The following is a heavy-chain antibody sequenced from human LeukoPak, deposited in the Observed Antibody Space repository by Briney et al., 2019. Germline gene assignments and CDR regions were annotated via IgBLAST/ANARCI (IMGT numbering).Heavy chain of an antibody. V-gene: IGHV3-21*01. CDR2: ISRSGTYI. CDR1: GFTFSIS. Sequence: PGGSLRLSCAASGFTFSISMNWVRQTPGKGLAWVSSISRSGTYIYYADSVKGRFTISRDDAKNSLYLQMNSLRADDTAMYYCARRGNYSYYHMDVWGKGTTVTVSS. J-gene: IGHJ6*03. CDR3: ARRGNYSYYHMDV.